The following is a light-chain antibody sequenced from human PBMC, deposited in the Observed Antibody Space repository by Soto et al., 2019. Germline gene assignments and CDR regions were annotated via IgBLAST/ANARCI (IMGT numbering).Light chain of an antibody. J-gene: IGKJ2*01. Sequence: DIRMTQSPSSLSASVGDSVTITCQSSQTISTSLNWYQQKPGKAPKLLIYDASSLESGVPSRFSGSGSGTEFTLTISSLQPDDFATYYCQQYNSYSPTFGQGTKVDIK. V-gene: IGKV1-5*01. CDR1: QTISTS. CDR3: QQYNSYSPT. CDR2: DAS.